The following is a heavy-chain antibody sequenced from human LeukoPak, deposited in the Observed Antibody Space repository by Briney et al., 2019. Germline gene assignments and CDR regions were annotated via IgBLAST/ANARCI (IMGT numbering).Heavy chain of an antibody. CDR2: ISSSSSSI. CDR3: AKAIDFWSGYYMDV. CDR1: GFTFSSYS. Sequence: GGSLRLSCAASGFTFSSYSMNWVRQAPGKGLEWVSYISSSSSSIYYADSVKGRFTISRDNAKNSLYLQMNSLRAEDTAVYYCAKAIDFWSGYYMDVWGKGTTVTVSS. D-gene: IGHD3-3*01. V-gene: IGHV3-48*01. J-gene: IGHJ6*03.